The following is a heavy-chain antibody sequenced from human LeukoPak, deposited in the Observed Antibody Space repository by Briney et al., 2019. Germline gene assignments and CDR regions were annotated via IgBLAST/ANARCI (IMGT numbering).Heavy chain of an antibody. CDR3: ARGPPWVYWYFDL. V-gene: IGHV4-4*07. CDR2: IYTSGST. J-gene: IGHJ2*01. CDR1: GGSVSSHF. D-gene: IGHD7-27*01. Sequence: SETLSLTCTVSGGSVSSHFWSWIRQPPGKGLEWIGRIYTSGSTNYNPSLKSRVTMSVDTSKNQFSLKLSSVTAADTAVYYCARGPPWVYWYFDLWGRGTLVTVSS.